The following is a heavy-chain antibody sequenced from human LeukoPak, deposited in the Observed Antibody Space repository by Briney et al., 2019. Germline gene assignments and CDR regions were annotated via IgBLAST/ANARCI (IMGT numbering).Heavy chain of an antibody. V-gene: IGHV3-7*03. D-gene: IGHD6-6*01. J-gene: IGHJ4*02. Sequence: GGSLRLSCAASEFTFSSYWMSWVRQAPGKGLEWVANIKQDGSEKYYVDSVKGRFTISRDNAKNSLYLQMNSLRAEDTAVYYCAKDLQYSSSSGYFDYWGQGTLVTVSS. CDR3: AKDLQYSSSSGYFDY. CDR2: IKQDGSEK. CDR1: EFTFSSYW.